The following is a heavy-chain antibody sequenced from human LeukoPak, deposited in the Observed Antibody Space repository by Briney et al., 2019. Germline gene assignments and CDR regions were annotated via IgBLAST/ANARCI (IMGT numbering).Heavy chain of an antibody. CDR1: GFTFSSYA. Sequence: GGSLRLPCAASGFTFSSYAMHWVRQAPGKGLEWVAVISYDGSNKYYADSVKGRFTISRDNSKNTLYLQMNSLRAEDTAVYYCARDPRNIAVAGRLDYWGQGTLVTVSS. D-gene: IGHD6-19*01. J-gene: IGHJ4*02. CDR3: ARDPRNIAVAGRLDY. V-gene: IGHV3-30*04. CDR2: ISYDGSNK.